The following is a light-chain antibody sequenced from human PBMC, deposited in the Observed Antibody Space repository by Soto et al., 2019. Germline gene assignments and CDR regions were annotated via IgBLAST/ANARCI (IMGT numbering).Light chain of an antibody. CDR3: QQYDRSPWT. J-gene: IGKJ1*01. CDR1: QSLSSNY. Sequence: IVLTQSPGTLSLSPGERATLSCRTSQSLSSNYLAWYQQKSGPAPRLRIYDAVTRATGIPDRFSGSGSGTDFTLTISRLEPEDSAVYYCQQYDRSPWTFGQGTKVEIK. CDR2: DAV. V-gene: IGKV3-20*01.